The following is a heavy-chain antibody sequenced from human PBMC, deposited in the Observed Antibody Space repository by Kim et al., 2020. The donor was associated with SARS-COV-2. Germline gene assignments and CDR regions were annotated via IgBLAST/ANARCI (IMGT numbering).Heavy chain of an antibody. Sequence: GGSLRLSCAASGFTVSSNYMSWVRQAPGKGLEWVSVIYSGGSTYYADSMKGRFTISRDNSKNTLYLQMNSLRAEDTAVYYCARGRGSWYYFHYWGQGTLVTVSS. CDR2: IYSGGST. CDR3: ARGRGSWYYFHY. CDR1: GFTVSSNY. V-gene: IGHV3-53*01. J-gene: IGHJ4*02. D-gene: IGHD6-13*01.